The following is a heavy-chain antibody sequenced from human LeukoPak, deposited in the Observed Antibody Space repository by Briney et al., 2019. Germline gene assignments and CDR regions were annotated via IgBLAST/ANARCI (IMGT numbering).Heavy chain of an antibody. CDR3: ARGLVAGTLDAFDI. V-gene: IGHV4-61*02. J-gene: IGHJ3*02. CDR2: IFNSGST. Sequence: SQTLSLTCTVSSGSIISGSYYWIWIRQPAGKGLEWIGRIFNSGSTNYNPSLKSRVTISVDTSKNHFSLKLSSVTAADTAVYYCARGLVAGTLDAFDIWGQGTMVTVSS. D-gene: IGHD6-19*01. CDR1: SGSIISGSYY.